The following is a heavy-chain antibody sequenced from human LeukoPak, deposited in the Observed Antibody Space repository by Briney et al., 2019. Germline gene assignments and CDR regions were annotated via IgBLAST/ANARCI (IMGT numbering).Heavy chain of an antibody. CDR3: AKDISGGDCPDY. J-gene: IGHJ4*01. V-gene: IGHV3-30*18. Sequence: GGSLRLSCAASGFTFSSYSMNWVRQAPGKGLEWVAVISYDGSDKYYADSVKGRFTISRDNSKNTVYLQMNSLRAEDTAVYYCAKDISGGDCPDYWGHGTPVTVSS. CDR1: GFTFSSYS. D-gene: IGHD2-21*02. CDR2: ISYDGSDK.